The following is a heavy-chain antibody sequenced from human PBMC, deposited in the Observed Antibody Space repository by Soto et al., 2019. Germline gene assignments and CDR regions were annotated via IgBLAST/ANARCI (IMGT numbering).Heavy chain of an antibody. Sequence: SETLSLTCTVSCGSISSYYWSWIRQPPGEGLEWIGYIYYSGSTNYNPSLKSRVTISVDTSKNQFSLQLSSVTAADTAVYYCARLSSSSLIFDYWGQGTLVTVSS. CDR2: IYYSGST. CDR1: CGSISSYY. V-gene: IGHV4-59*01. CDR3: ARLSSSSLIFDY. D-gene: IGHD6-13*01. J-gene: IGHJ4*02.